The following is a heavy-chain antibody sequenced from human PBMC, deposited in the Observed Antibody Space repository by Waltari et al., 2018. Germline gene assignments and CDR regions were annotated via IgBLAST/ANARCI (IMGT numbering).Heavy chain of an antibody. CDR3: AKDKVGPTWYYYGMDV. D-gene: IGHD3-16*01. CDR2: ISGRGDST. CDR1: GFTFWKYA. J-gene: IGHJ6*02. Sequence: EVQLLESGGGLVQPGGSLRVSCAASGFTFWKYAMTWVRQAPGKGLEWVSTISGRGDSTYYAGSVKGQFSIARDNSKNTVYLQMNGLRAEDTGVYYCAKDKVGPTWYYYGMDVWGQGTTVTVSS. V-gene: IGHV3-23*01.